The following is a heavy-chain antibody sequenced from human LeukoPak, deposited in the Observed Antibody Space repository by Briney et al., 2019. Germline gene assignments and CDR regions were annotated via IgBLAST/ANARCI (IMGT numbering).Heavy chain of an antibody. Sequence: GGSLRLSCTASGFNVRDTYMSWVRQTPGKGLETVSVMYPGGSTFHTDPVRDRFTISRDNSRNTVNLQMTSLRVEDTALYFCVYNGLPSSQPYFDYWGQGTLVTVSS. CDR2: MYPGGST. D-gene: IGHD2-8*01. CDR3: VYNGLPSSQPYFDY. CDR1: GFNVRDTY. J-gene: IGHJ4*02. V-gene: IGHV3-66*01.